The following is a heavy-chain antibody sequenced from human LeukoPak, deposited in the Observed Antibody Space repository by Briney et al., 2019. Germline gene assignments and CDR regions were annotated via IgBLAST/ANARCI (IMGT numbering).Heavy chain of an antibody. Sequence: SETLSLTCTVSGGSINSYYWSWIRQPPGKGLEWIGYVYYSGSTNYNPSLKSRVTISVDTSKNQFSLRLSSVTAADTAVYYCARARVGSSWYLNVLVSYYFDYWGQGTLVTVSS. V-gene: IGHV4-59*01. CDR1: GGSINSYY. CDR2: VYYSGST. D-gene: IGHD6-13*01. J-gene: IGHJ4*02. CDR3: ARARVGSSWYLNVLVSYYFDY.